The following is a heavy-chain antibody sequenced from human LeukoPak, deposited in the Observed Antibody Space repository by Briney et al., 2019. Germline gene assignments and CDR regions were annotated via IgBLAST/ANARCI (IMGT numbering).Heavy chain of an antibody. V-gene: IGHV1-2*02. CDR1: GYTFTGHY. D-gene: IGHD2-2*01. CDR2: NNPNSGGT. CDR3: ARALIVVVPAAYGY. Sequence: ASVKVSCKASGYTFTGHYMHWVRQAPGQGLEWMGWNNPNSGGTNYAQKFQGRVTMTRDTSISTAYMELSRLRSDDTAVYYCARALIVVVPAAYGYWGQGTLVTVSS. J-gene: IGHJ4*02.